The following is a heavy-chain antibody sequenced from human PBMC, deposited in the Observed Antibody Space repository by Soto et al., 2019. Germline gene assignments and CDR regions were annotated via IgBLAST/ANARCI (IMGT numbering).Heavy chain of an antibody. D-gene: IGHD2-21*02. J-gene: IGHJ5*02. CDR2: IYHSGST. Sequence: SANLSLTCAVSGGSISSGGYSWTWIRQPPGKGLEWIGYIYHSGSTYYNPSLKSRVTISVDSSKNLFSLKLSSVTAADTAVYYCARDCGGDCYWGNWFDPWGQGTLVTVSS. V-gene: IGHV4-30-2*01. CDR1: GGSISSGGYS. CDR3: ARDCGGDCYWGNWFDP.